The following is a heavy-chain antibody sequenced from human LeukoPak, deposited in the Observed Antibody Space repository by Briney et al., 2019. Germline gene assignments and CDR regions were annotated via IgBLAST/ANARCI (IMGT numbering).Heavy chain of an antibody. CDR3: AMRAVAGSHFNYFDY. CDR1: GFTLSTYV. D-gene: IGHD6-19*01. CDR2: ISYDGGNQ. V-gene: IGHV3-30*04. J-gene: IGHJ4*02. Sequence: PGGSLRLSCAASGFTLSTYVTHWVRQAPGKGLEWVALISYDGGNQYYADSVKGRFTISRDISKSTLYLQLNSLRPEDTAVYYCAMRAVAGSHFNYFDYWGQGTLVTVSS.